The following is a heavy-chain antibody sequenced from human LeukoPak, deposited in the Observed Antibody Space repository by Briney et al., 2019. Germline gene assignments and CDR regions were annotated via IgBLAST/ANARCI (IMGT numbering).Heavy chain of an antibody. CDR1: GGSISSGGYY. CDR3: ARSSPLLLTGYYKNYYYYMDV. D-gene: IGHD3-9*01. V-gene: IGHV4-31*03. J-gene: IGHJ6*03. CDR2: IYYSGTT. Sequence: SETLSLTCTVSGGSISSGGYYLTWIRQHPGKGLEWIGYIYYSGTTYYSPSLKSRVTISVDTSKTQFSLRLSSVTAADTAVYYCARSSPLLLTGYYKNYYYYMDVWGKGTTVTVSS.